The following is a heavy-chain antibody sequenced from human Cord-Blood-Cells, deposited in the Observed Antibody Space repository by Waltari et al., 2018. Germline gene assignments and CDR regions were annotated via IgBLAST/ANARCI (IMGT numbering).Heavy chain of an antibody. CDR3: ARHVRTYRGFGELYYFDY. CDR1: GGSISSSSYY. J-gene: IGHJ4*02. CDR2: IYYSGST. V-gene: IGHV4-39*01. Sequence: QLQLQESGPGLVKPSETLSLTWTVSGGSISSSSYYWGWIRQPPGKGLEWIGSIYYSGSTYYNPSLKSRVTISVDTSKNQFSLKLSSVTAADTAVYYCARHVRTYRGFGELYYFDYWGQGTLVTVSS. D-gene: IGHD3-10*01.